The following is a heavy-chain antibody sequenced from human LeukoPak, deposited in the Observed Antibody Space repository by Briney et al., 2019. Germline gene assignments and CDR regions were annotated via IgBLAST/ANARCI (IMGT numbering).Heavy chain of an antibody. CDR3: ARDVRGDY. D-gene: IGHD3-10*01. CDR2: ISSNGNFI. CDR1: GFTFSSYT. V-gene: IGHV3-21*01. Sequence: PGGSLRLSCAASGFTFSSYTMNWVRQAPGKGLEWVSSISSNGNFIYYAESVKGRFTISGDNAQSSLDLQMNSLGAEDTAIYYCARDVRGDYWGQGTLVTVSS. J-gene: IGHJ4*02.